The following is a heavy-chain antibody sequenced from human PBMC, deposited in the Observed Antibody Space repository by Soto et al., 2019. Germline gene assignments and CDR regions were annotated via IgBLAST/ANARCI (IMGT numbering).Heavy chain of an antibody. D-gene: IGHD3-22*01. CDR1: GYTFTSYY. J-gene: IGHJ4*02. CDR3: ARGDKYYYDSSGYYRKFDY. Sequence: ASVKVSCKASGYTFTSYYMHWVRQAPGQGLEWMGIINPSGGSTSYAQKFQGRVTMTRDTSTSTVYMELSSLRSEDTAVYYCARGDKYYYDSSGYYRKFDYWGQGTLVTVSS. V-gene: IGHV1-46*01. CDR2: INPSGGST.